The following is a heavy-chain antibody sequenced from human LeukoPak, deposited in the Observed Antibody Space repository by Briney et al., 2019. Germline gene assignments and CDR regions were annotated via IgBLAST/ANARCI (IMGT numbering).Heavy chain of an antibody. CDR3: ARHYGDYAPGWFDP. V-gene: IGHV3-30*04. Sequence: GRSLRLSCAASGFTFSSYAMHWVRQAPGKGLEWVAVISYDGSSKYYADSVKGRFTISRDNSKNTLYLQMNSLRAEDTAVYYCARHYGDYAPGWFDPWGQGTLVTVSS. CDR1: GFTFSSYA. CDR2: ISYDGSSK. D-gene: IGHD4-17*01. J-gene: IGHJ5*02.